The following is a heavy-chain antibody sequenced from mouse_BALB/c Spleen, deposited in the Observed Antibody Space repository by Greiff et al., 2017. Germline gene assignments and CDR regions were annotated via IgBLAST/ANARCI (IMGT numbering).Heavy chain of an antibody. CDR1: GYNFTSYW. CDR2: IYPGSGST. J-gene: IGHJ4*01. D-gene: IGHD2-2*01. V-gene: IGHV1-55*01. CDR3: ARWEVTTKYYAMDY. Sequence: QVQLQQPGAELVKPGTSVKLSCKASGYNFTSYWINWVKLRPGQGLEWIGDIYPGSGSTNYNEKFKSKATLTVDTSSSTAYMQLSSLASEDSALYYCARWEVTTKYYAMDYWGQGTSVTVSS.